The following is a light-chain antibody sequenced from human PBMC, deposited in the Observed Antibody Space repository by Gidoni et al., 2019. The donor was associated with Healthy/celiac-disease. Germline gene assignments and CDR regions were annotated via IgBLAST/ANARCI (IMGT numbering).Light chain of an antibody. J-gene: IGKJ2*01. Sequence: EIVMTQSPATLSVSPGERATLSCRASPSVSNNLAWYQQKPGQAPRLLIYGASTRATGIPARFSGSGSGTEFTLTISSLQSEDFAVYYCQQYNNWPPYTFXQXTKLEIK. CDR3: QQYNNWPPYT. CDR1: PSVSNN. V-gene: IGKV3-15*01. CDR2: GAS.